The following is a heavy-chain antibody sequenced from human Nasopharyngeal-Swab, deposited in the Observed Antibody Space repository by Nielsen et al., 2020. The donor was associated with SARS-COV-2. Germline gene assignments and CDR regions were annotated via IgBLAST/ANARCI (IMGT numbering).Heavy chain of an antibody. J-gene: IGHJ5*02. Sequence: SETLSLTCAVYGGSFSGYYWSWIRQPPGKGLEWIGEINHSGSTNYNPSLKSRVTISVDTSKNQFSLKLSSVTAADTAVYYCARVSSSITIFGVVIIIGGWFDPWGQGTLVTVSS. CDR2: INHSGST. CDR3: ARVSSSITIFGVVIIIGGWFDP. D-gene: IGHD3-3*01. CDR1: GGSFSGYY. V-gene: IGHV4-34*01.